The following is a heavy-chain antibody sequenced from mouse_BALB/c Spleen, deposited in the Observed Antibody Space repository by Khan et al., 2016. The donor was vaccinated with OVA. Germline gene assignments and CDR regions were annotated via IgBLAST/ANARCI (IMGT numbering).Heavy chain of an antibody. Sequence: EVQLQESGPGLVKPSQSLSLTCTVTGYSITSNYAWNWIRQFPGNKLEWMGYISYSGSTSYNPSLKSRISITRDTSTNQFFLQLNSVTTEDTATYYCARKNDYGYAVDYWGQGTSVTGSS. CDR1: GYSITSNYA. D-gene: IGHD1-1*01. CDR2: ISYSGST. CDR3: ARKNDYGYAVDY. J-gene: IGHJ4*01. V-gene: IGHV3-2*02.